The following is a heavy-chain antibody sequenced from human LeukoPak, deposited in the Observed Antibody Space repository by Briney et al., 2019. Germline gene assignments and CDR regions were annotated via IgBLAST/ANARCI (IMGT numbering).Heavy chain of an antibody. CDR3: ARRALMFGITIFGGSLGTLDY. CDR2: INHSGST. J-gene: IGHJ4*02. D-gene: IGHD3-3*01. Sequence: SETLSLTCAVYGGSFSGYYWSWIRQPPGKGLEWIGEINHSGSTNYNPSLKSRVTISVDTSKNQFSLKLSSVTAADTAVYYCARRALMFGITIFGGSLGTLDYWGQGTLVTVSS. CDR1: GGSFSGYY. V-gene: IGHV4-34*01.